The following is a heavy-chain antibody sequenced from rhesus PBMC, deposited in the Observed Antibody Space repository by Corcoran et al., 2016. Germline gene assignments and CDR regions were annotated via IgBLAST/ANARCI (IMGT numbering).Heavy chain of an antibody. V-gene: IGHV4-169*01. CDR3: ARGARIAAAGRGFDY. CDR2: IYGSGSST. CDR1: GGSISSSY. J-gene: IGHJ4*01. D-gene: IGHD6-25*01. Sequence: QLQLQESGPGLVKPSETLSVTCAVSGGSISSSYWSWSRQAPGKGREWIGYIYGSGSSTNYNPSLKSRVTLSVDTSKNQLSLKLSSVTTADTAVYYCARGARIAAAGRGFDYWGQGVLVTVSS.